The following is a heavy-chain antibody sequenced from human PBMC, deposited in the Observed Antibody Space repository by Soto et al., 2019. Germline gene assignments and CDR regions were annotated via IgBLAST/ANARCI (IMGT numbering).Heavy chain of an antibody. D-gene: IGHD2-15*01. V-gene: IGHV4-61*08. CDR1: GGSIRGGVHS. CDR2: IFDSGST. Sequence: SETLSLTCTVAGGSIRGGVHSWSWMRQPPGKGLEGIGHIFDSGSTNYNPSLKSRVTISVDTSKNQFSLKLSSVTAADTAVYYCASSGLLGLRPLGYCSGGSCYGDDAFDIWGQGTMVTVSS. CDR3: ASSGLLGLRPLGYCSGGSCYGDDAFDI. J-gene: IGHJ3*02.